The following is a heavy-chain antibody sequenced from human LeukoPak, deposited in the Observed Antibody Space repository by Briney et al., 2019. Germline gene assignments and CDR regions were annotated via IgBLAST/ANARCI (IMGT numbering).Heavy chain of an antibody. CDR3: ARSYYYDGFDPSLGF. D-gene: IGHD3-22*01. CDR1: GGSFTDYY. CDR2: INHSGTK. J-gene: IGHJ4*02. V-gene: IGHV4-34*01. Sequence: SETLSLTCVLYGGSFTDYYWSWVRQSPGKGLEWIGEINHSGTKRYNLSLKSWLIMSIDTSKNQFSLRLSSVTAADTATYYCARSYYYDGFDPSLGFWGQGTLVTVSS.